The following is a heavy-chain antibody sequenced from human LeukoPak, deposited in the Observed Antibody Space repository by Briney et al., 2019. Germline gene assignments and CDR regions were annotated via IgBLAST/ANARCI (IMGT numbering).Heavy chain of an antibody. CDR2: ISSDGSNK. CDR3: ARATEGLDY. V-gene: IGHV3-30*03. J-gene: IGHJ4*02. Sequence: GGSLRLSCAASGFTFSSYDIHWVRQAPGKGLEWVAVISSDGSNKYYADSVKGRFTISRDNSKNTLYLQMNSLRAEDTAVHYCARATEGLDYWGQGTLVTVSS. CDR1: GFTFSSYD.